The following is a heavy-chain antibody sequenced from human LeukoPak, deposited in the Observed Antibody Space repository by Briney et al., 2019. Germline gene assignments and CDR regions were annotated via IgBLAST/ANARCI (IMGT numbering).Heavy chain of an antibody. CDR1: GGSFSGYY. J-gene: IGHJ4*02. V-gene: IGHV4-34*01. Sequence: SETLSLTCAVYGGSFSGYYWSWIRQPPGKGLEWIGEINHSGSTNYNPSLKSRVTISVDTSKNQFSLKLSSVTAADTAVYYCARVGRLPWFGELLAFDYWGQGTLVTVSS. CDR3: ARVGRLPWFGELLAFDY. CDR2: INHSGST. D-gene: IGHD3-10*01.